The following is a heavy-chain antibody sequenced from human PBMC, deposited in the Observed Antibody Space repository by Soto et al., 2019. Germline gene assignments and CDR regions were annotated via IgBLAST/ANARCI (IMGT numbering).Heavy chain of an antibody. D-gene: IGHD6-25*01. J-gene: IGHJ6*02. CDR1: GFTFSRYG. CDR2: ISGLSSFI. V-gene: IGHV3-21*02. Sequence: EVQLVESGGGLVKPGGSLRLSCAASGFTFSRYGMNWVRQAPGKGLELVSSISGLSSFIYYADSVKGRFTVSRDNAKNSLFVQMTSLTAEDTAVYYCARDPQQRLADSYYYGMDVWGQGTTVIVSS. CDR3: ARDPQQRLADSYYYGMDV.